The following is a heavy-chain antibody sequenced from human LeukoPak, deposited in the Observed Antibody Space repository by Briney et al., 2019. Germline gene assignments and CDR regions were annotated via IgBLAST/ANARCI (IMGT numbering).Heavy chain of an antibody. V-gene: IGHV1-2*02. CDR2: INPNSGGT. J-gene: IGHJ4*02. CDR1: GYTFTGYY. D-gene: IGHD2-2*02. CDR3: AILPDCSSTSCYTVDY. Sequence: GASVKVSCKASGYTFTGYYMHWVRQAPGQGLEWMGWINPNSGGTNYAQKFQGRVTMTRDTSISTAYMEPSRLRSDDTAVYYCAILPDCSSTSCYTVDYWGQGTLVTVSS.